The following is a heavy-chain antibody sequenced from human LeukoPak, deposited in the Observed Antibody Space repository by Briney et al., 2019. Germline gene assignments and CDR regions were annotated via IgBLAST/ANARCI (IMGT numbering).Heavy chain of an antibody. CDR2: IRSKANSYAT. D-gene: IGHD2-15*01. V-gene: IGHV3-73*01. CDR3: TRRVGSYAFDY. Sequence: GGSLRLSCAASGFTFSGSAMHWVRQAPGKGLEWVGRIRSKANSYATAYAASVKGRFTISRDDSKNTAYLQMNSLKTEDTAVYYCTRRVGSYAFDYWGQGTLVTVSS. CDR1: GFTFSGSA. J-gene: IGHJ4*02.